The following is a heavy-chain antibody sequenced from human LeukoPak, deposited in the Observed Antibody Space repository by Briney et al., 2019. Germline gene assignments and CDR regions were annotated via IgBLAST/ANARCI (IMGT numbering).Heavy chain of an antibody. CDR3: ARRSRDGYFLDS. D-gene: IGHD5-24*01. CDR2: TFSSGAT. Sequence: SETLSLTCTISGASISSNSYYWSWIRQPPGKGLEWIGHTFSSGATTYNPSLKSRVTISVDTSRSQFSLNLSSVTAADTAVYYCARRSRDGYFLDSWGQGTLVTVSS. J-gene: IGHJ4*02. CDR1: GASISSNSYY. V-gene: IGHV4-61*05.